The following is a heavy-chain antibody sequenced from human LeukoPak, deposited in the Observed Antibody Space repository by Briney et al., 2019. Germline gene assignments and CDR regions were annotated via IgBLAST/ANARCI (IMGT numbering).Heavy chain of an antibody. J-gene: IGHJ4*02. CDR2: VYYSGST. V-gene: IGHV4-31*03. Sequence: PSETLSLTCSVSGASMIRGGYYWSWIRQHPGKGLEWIGYVYYSGSTSYNPSLKSRVTMSVDTSKNQFSLKLTSVTAADTAVYYCAGESVSQFLEYWGRGILVTVSS. CDR1: GASMIRGGYY. D-gene: IGHD3-3*01. CDR3: AGESVSQFLEY.